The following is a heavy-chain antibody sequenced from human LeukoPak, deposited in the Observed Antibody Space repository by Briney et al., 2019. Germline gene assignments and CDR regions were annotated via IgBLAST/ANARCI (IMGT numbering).Heavy chain of an antibody. CDR3: PKRGVVIRVILVGFHKEAYYFDS. V-gene: IGHV3-23*01. Sequence: GGSLRLSCAVSGITLSNYGMSWVRRAPGKGLEWVAGIGGSGGGTNYADSVKGRFIISRDNAKNTLYLQMSSLRVEDTAVYFCPKRGVVIRVILVGFHKEAYYFDSWGQGALVTVSS. D-gene: IGHD3-22*01. J-gene: IGHJ4*02. CDR2: IGGSGGGT. CDR1: GITLSNYG.